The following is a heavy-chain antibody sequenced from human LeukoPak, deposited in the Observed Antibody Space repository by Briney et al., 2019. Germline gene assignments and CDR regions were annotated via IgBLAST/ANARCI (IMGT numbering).Heavy chain of an antibody. CDR1: GGSISSYY. CDR2: INASGST. V-gene: IGHV4-4*07. J-gene: IGHJ6*03. CDR3: ARVYWYYYMDV. D-gene: IGHD2-8*02. Sequence: SETLSLTCSVSGGSISSYYWSWIRQTAGKGLEWIGRINASGSTRFNPSLKSRVTMSVDTSKNQFSLKLSSVTAADTAVYYCARVYWYYYMDVWGKGTTVTVSS.